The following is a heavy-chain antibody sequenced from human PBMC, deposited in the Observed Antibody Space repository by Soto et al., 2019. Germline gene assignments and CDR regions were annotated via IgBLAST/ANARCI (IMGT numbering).Heavy chain of an antibody. J-gene: IGHJ6*02. D-gene: IGHD6-19*01. Sequence: GASVKVSCKASGGTFSSYAISWVRQAPGQGLEWMGGIIPIFGTANYAQKFQGRVTITADESTSTAYMELSSLRSEDTAVYYCARYSSGWTIHYYYGMDVWGQGTTVNVSS. V-gene: IGHV1-69*13. CDR3: ARYSSGWTIHYYYGMDV. CDR1: GGTFSSYA. CDR2: IIPIFGTA.